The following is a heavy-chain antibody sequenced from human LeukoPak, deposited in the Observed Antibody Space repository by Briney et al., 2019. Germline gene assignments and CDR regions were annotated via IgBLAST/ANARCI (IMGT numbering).Heavy chain of an antibody. J-gene: IGHJ4*02. CDR3: TTDLGTYYHGSQRLIPIDY. Sequence: GGSLRLSCVDSGFTFTNAWMSWVRQAPGKGLEWIGRIKSKTDGETTNYAEPVRGRFTISGDDSKSAVYLQMNSLKIEDTAVYYCTTDLGTYYHGSQRLIPIDYWGQGTLVTVSS. CDR2: IKSKTDGETT. D-gene: IGHD3-10*01. CDR1: GFTFTNAW. V-gene: IGHV3-15*01.